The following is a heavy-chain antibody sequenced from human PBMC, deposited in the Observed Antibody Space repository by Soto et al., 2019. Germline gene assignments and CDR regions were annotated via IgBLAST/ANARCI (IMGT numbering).Heavy chain of an antibody. CDR3: ARGFGGSGDAIFDY. CDR2: INAGNGNT. CDR1: GYTFTSYA. Sequence: GASVKVSCKASGYTFTSYAMHWVRQAPGQRLEWMGWINAGNGNTKYSQKFQGRVTITRDTSASTAYMELSSLRSEDTAVYYCARGFGGSGDAIFDYWGQGTLVTVSS. V-gene: IGHV1-3*01. D-gene: IGHD3-10*01. J-gene: IGHJ4*02.